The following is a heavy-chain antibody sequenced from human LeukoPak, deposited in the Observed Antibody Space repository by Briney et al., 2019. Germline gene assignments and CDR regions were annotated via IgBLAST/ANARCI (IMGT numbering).Heavy chain of an antibody. V-gene: IGHV4-38-2*01. Sequence: SATLSLTCAVSGYCISSGYYWGWIRQPPGKGLEWIGSIYHSGSTYYNPSLKSRVTISVDTSKNQFSLKLSSVTAADTAVYYCARSAEAELDYWGQGTLVTVSS. CDR1: GYCISSGYY. CDR3: ARSAEAELDY. CDR2: IYHSGST. J-gene: IGHJ4*02.